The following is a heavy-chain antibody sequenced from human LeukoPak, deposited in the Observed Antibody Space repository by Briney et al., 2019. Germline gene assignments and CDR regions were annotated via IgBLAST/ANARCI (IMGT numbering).Heavy chain of an antibody. D-gene: IGHD1-26*01. CDR3: ARVGTPFSGSYYLLDY. V-gene: IGHV1-2*02. Sequence: ASVKVSCKVSGYTLTELSMHWVRQAPGQGLEWMGWINPNSGGTNYAQKFQGRVTMTRDTSISTAYMELSRLRSGDTAVYYCARVGTPFSGSYYLLDYWGQGTLVTVSS. J-gene: IGHJ4*02. CDR2: INPNSGGT. CDR1: GYTLTELS.